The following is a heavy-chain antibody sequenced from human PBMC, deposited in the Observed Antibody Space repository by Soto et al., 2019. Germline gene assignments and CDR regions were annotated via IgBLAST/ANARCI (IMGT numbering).Heavy chain of an antibody. D-gene: IGHD1-1*01. J-gene: IGHJ5*02. CDR2: IYSSGST. CDR3: VRDGTKTLRDWFDP. Sequence: SETLSLICTVSSGSINSSYWSWIRQPAGKGLEWIGRIYSSGSTNYNSALKSRVTMSVDTSKNQFSLKLRSVTAADTAVYYCVRDGTKTLRDWFDPWGQGISVTVSS. CDR1: SGSINSSY. V-gene: IGHV4-4*07.